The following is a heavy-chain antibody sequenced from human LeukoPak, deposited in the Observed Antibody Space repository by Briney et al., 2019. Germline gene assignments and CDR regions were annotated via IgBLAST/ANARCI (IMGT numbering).Heavy chain of an antibody. Sequence: SQTLSLTCAISGDSVSSNSAAWNWIRQSPSRGLEWLGRTYYRSKWYNDYAVSVKSRITINPDTSKNQFSLQLNSVTPEDTAVYYCAREGRSGWYEIPPLDYWGQGTLVTVSS. V-gene: IGHV6-1*01. CDR3: AREGRSGWYEIPPLDY. D-gene: IGHD6-19*01. CDR2: TYYRSKWYN. CDR1: GDSVSSNSAA. J-gene: IGHJ4*02.